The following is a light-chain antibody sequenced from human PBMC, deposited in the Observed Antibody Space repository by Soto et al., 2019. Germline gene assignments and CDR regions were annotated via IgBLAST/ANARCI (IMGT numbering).Light chain of an antibody. CDR1: SSNIGAGYD. J-gene: IGLJ2*01. Sequence: QSVLTQPPSVSGAPGQRVTISCSGRSSNIGAGYDVHWYHQLPGTAPKLLIYGNSNRPSGVPDRFSGSKSGTSASLAITGLHAEDEAGYYCQSYDSSLSGVVFGGGTKLTVL. CDR3: QSYDSSLSGVV. CDR2: GNS. V-gene: IGLV1-40*01.